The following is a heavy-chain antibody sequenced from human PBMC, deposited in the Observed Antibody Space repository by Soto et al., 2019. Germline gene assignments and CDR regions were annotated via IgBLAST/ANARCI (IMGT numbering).Heavy chain of an antibody. J-gene: IGHJ4*02. Sequence: GGSLRLSCAASGFTFSSYAMHWVRQAPGKGLEWVAVISYDGSNKYYADSVKGRFTISRDNSKNTLYLQMNSLRAEDTAVYYGARDGVSGSYGYWGQGTLVTVSS. D-gene: IGHD1-26*01. CDR3: ARDGVSGSYGY. CDR1: GFTFSSYA. V-gene: IGHV3-30-3*01. CDR2: ISYDGSNK.